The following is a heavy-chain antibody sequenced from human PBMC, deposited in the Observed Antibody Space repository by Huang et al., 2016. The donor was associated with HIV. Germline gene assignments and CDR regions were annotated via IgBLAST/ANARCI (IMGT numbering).Heavy chain of an antibody. D-gene: IGHD1-20*01. J-gene: IGHJ3*02. CDR2: IYPGDSDI. V-gene: IGHV5-51*03. CDR3: AGRYSVGYNEYAFNI. Sequence: EVQLVQSGAAVKKPGESLKISCKGSGFSFSTYWIGWVRQKPGKGLEWRGIIYPGDSDIRYSPSFQGQVTISADKSISTAYLQWSSVKASDTAMYYCAGRYSVGYNEYAFNIWGQGTMVTVSS. CDR1: GFSFSTYW.